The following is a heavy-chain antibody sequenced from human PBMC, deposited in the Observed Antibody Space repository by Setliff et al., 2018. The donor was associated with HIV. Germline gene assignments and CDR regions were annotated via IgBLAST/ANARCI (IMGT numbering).Heavy chain of an antibody. CDR3: ARDRGGYSGYVDI. J-gene: IGHJ3*02. Sequence: SETLSLTCAVSGYSISNGYYWGWIQQPPGKGLEWIGSIYHSGNTYYNPSLKSRLTISVDTSKNHFSLKLNSVTAADTAVYYCARDRGGYSGYVDIWGQGTMVTVSS. D-gene: IGHD5-12*01. V-gene: IGHV4-38-2*02. CDR2: IYHSGNT. CDR1: GYSISNGYY.